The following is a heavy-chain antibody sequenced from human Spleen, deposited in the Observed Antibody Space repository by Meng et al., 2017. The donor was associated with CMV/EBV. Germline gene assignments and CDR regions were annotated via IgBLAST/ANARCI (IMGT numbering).Heavy chain of an antibody. CDR3: ARDPEPDCRGDCYPDY. Sequence: GESLKISCAASGFTFSSYAMNWARQAPGKGLEWVSAIYGGGSRTYYADSVQGRFTISRDNSKNTLCLQMNTLRADDTAIYFCARDPEPDCRGDCYPDYWGQGNLVTVSS. J-gene: IGHJ4*02. V-gene: IGHV3-23*03. CDR1: GFTFSSYA. CDR2: IYGGGSRT. D-gene: IGHD2-21*01.